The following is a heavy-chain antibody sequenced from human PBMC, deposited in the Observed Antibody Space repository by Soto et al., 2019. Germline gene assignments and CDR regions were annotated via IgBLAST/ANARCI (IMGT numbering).Heavy chain of an antibody. J-gene: IGHJ3*02. CDR3: ANSDSSGFDAFDI. CDR2: ISSSSSTI. CDR1: GFTFSSYS. D-gene: IGHD3-22*01. Sequence: GGSLRLACAASGFTFSSYSMNWVRQAPGKGLEWVSYISSSSSTIYYADSVKGRFTISRDNAKNSLYLQMNSLRDEDTAVYYCANSDSSGFDAFDIWGQGTMVTVSS. V-gene: IGHV3-48*02.